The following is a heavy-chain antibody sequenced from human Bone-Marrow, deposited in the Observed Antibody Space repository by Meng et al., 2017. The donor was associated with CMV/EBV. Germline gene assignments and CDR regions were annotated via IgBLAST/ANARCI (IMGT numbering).Heavy chain of an antibody. Sequence: ASVKVSCKASGYTFPSYGISWVRQAPGQGLEWMGWISAYNGNTNYAQKLQGRVTITADKSTSTAYMELSSLRSEDTAVYYCAREWVSSSIEGMDVWGQGTTVTVSS. CDR2: ISAYNGNT. J-gene: IGHJ6*02. CDR3: AREWVSSSIEGMDV. CDR1: GYTFPSYG. D-gene: IGHD2-2*01. V-gene: IGHV1-18*01.